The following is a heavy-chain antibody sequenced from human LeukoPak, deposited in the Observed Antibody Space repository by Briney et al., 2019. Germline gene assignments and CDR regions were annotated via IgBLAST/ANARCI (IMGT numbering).Heavy chain of an antibody. Sequence: PGGSLRLSCAASGFTFSSYWMSWVRQAPGKGLEWVANIKQDGSEKYYVDSVKGRFTISRDNAKNSLYLQMNTLRADDTAVYYCARTYNYGNSADDSSYRPLDYWGQGTLVTVSS. V-gene: IGHV3-7*01. D-gene: IGHD3-22*01. J-gene: IGHJ4*02. CDR3: ARTYNYGNSADDSSYRPLDY. CDR2: IKQDGSEK. CDR1: GFTFSSYW.